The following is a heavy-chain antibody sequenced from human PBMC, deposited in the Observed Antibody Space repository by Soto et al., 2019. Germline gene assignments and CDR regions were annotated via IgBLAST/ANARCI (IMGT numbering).Heavy chain of an antibody. J-gene: IGHJ4*02. CDR3: ARDFKWELRD. V-gene: IGHV3-33*01. CDR2: IWYDGSNK. D-gene: IGHD1-26*01. CDR1: GFTFSRYG. Sequence: QVQLVESGGGVVQPGRSLRLSCAASGFTFSRYGMHWVRQAPGKGLEWVAVIWYDGSNKYYADSVKGRFTISRDNSKNTLYLQMNSLRAEDTAVYYCARDFKWELRDWGQGTLVTVSS.